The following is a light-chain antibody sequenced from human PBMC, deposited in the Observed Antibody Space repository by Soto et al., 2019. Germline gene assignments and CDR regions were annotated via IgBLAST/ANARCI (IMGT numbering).Light chain of an antibody. CDR3: SSYTSSSTRV. V-gene: IGLV2-14*01. J-gene: IGLJ3*02. Sequence: QSALTQPASVSGSPGQSITSSCTGTSSDVGGYNYVSWYQQHPGKAPKLMIYEVSNRPSGVSNRFSGSKSGNTASLTISGLQAEDEADYYCSSYTSSSTRVFGGGTQLTVL. CDR1: SSDVGGYNY. CDR2: EVS.